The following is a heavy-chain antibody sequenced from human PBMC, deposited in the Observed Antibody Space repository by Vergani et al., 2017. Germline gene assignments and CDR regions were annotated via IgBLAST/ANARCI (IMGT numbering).Heavy chain of an antibody. CDR3: ARHRWEGGGYDLVFDY. CDR2: IIPILGIA. CDR1: GGTFSSYA. D-gene: IGHD5-12*01. V-gene: IGHV1-69*04. Sequence: QVQLVQSGAEVKKPGASVKVSCKASGGTFSSYAISWVRQAPGQGLEWMGRIIPILGIANYAQKFQGRVTITADKSTSTAYMELSSVTAADTSVYYCARHRWEGGGYDLVFDYWGQGTLVTVSS. J-gene: IGHJ4*02.